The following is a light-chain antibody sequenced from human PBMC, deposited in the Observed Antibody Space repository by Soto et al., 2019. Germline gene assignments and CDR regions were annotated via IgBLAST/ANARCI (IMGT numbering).Light chain of an antibody. J-gene: IGKJ2*01. CDR2: GAS. Sequence: DIVMTQSPATLSVSPGERATLSCRASQTVYTNLAWYQQKPGQAPRLLIYGASARAAGIPDRFSGSGSGTEFTLTISSLQSEDFATYYCQQSYSTPRTFGQGTKLEI. CDR1: QTVYTN. CDR3: QQSYSTPRT. V-gene: IGKV3-15*01.